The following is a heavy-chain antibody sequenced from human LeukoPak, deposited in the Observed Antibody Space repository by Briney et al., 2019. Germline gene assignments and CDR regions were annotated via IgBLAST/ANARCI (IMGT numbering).Heavy chain of an antibody. V-gene: IGHV3-23*01. CDR2: ISGSGGST. CDR1: GFSFSNYA. J-gene: IGHJ1*01. CDR3: AKEHYDSSGYYYRYFQH. D-gene: IGHD3-22*01. Sequence: GGSLRLSCAASGFSFSNYAMNWVRQAPGKGLEWVSVISGSGGSTYYADSVKGRFTISRDNSKNTLYLEMNSLRAEDTAAYYCAKEHYDSSGYYYRYFQHWGQGTLVSVSS.